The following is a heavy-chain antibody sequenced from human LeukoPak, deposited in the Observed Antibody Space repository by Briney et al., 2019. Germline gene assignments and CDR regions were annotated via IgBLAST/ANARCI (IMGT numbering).Heavy chain of an antibody. CDR1: GFTFSSYW. Sequence: GGSLRLSCAASGFTFSSYWMSWVRQAPGKGLEWVANIKQDGSEKYYVDSVKGRFTISRDNAKNSLYLQMNSLRAEDTAVYYCARGYFDWSPGDYGMDVWSQGTTVTVPS. V-gene: IGHV3-7*01. CDR3: ARGYFDWSPGDYGMDV. D-gene: IGHD3-9*01. J-gene: IGHJ6*02. CDR2: IKQDGSEK.